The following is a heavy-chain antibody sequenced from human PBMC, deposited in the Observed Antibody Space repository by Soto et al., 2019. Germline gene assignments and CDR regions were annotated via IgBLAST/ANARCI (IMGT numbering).Heavy chain of an antibody. CDR3: TAGMGYYDTYGMDV. CDR1: AFTFRDAW. J-gene: IGHJ6*02. Sequence: PGWSLRLSCSASAFTFRDAWMTWVRHAPGKGLEWVGRIQSITDGGATDYAAPVKGRFTVSRDDSKNTLYLQMNSLKIEDTAVYCCTAGMGYYDTYGMDVWGQGTKVTVS. CDR2: IQSITDGGAT. V-gene: IGHV3-15*05. D-gene: IGHD3-22*01.